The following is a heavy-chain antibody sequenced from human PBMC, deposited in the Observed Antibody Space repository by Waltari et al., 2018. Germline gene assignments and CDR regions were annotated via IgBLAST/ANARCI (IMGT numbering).Heavy chain of an antibody. CDR2: ISGSGGST. Sequence: EVQLLESGGGLVQPGGSLRLSCAASGFTFSSYAMSWVRQAPGKGLEWVSAISGSGGSTYYADSVNGRFTIARDNSKNTLYLQMNSLRAEDTAVYYCAKDLQQLVRGSLGDYWGQGTLVTVSS. D-gene: IGHD6-13*01. V-gene: IGHV3-23*01. J-gene: IGHJ4*02. CDR1: GFTFSSYA. CDR3: AKDLQQLVRGSLGDY.